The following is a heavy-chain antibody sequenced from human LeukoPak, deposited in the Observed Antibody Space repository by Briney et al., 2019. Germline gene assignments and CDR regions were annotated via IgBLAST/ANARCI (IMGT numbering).Heavy chain of an antibody. CDR2: IYYSGRT. V-gene: IGHV4-39*01. J-gene: IGHJ5*02. CDR1: GGSLSSSSYY. Sequence: SETLSLTCTVSGGSLSSSSYYWGWVRQRPGTGLEWIGSIYYSGRTYNNPSRKSRVTISVKTSKKQFSLKLSSVTAADTAVYYCARGITIFGVRYNWFDPWGRGTLVTVSS. D-gene: IGHD3-3*01. CDR3: ARGITIFGVRYNWFDP.